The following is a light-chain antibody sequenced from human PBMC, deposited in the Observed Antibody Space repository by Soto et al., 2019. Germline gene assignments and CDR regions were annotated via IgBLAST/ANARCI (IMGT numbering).Light chain of an antibody. CDR2: DAS. V-gene: IGKV3-20*01. CDR1: QSVRTY. Sequence: EIVLTQSPGTLSLSPGEKATLSCRASQSVRTYLAWYQQKPGQAPRLLIYDASARIPGIPDRFSGVGSGTDFTLSISGLHPEDFAVYYCQHYSNAPRTLGQATKVEIK. CDR3: QHYSNAPRT. J-gene: IGKJ1*01.